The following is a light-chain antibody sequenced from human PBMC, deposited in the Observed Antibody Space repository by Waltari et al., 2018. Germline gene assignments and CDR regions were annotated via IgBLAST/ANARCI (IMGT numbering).Light chain of an antibody. CDR3: QHYVRLPAT. J-gene: IGKJ1*01. V-gene: IGKV3-20*01. CDR2: GAS. Sequence: EVVLTQSPGTLSLSPGERGTLSCRASQSVSRALAWYQQKPGQPPRLRIYGASIRATGIPDRFSGSGSGTDFSLTISRLEPADSAMYYCQHYVRLPATFGQGTKVEIK. CDR1: QSVSRA.